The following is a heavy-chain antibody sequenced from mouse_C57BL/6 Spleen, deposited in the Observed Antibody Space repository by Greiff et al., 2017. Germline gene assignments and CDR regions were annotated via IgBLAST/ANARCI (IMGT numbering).Heavy chain of an antibody. J-gene: IGHJ4*01. CDR3: ARHGGYYYGRRDY. Sequence: EVKLVESGGDLVKPGGSLKLSCAASGFTFSSYGMSWVRQTPDKRLEWVATISSGGSYTYYPDSVKGRFTISRDNAKNTLYLQMSSLKSEDTAMYYCARHGGYYYGRRDYWGQGTSVTVSS. CDR1: GFTFSSYG. V-gene: IGHV5-6*02. CDR2: ISSGGSYT. D-gene: IGHD1-1*01.